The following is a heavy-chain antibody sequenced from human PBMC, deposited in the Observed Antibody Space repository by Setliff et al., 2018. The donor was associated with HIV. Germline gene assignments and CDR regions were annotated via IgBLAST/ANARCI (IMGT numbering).Heavy chain of an antibody. J-gene: IGHJ6*02. CDR1: GYSFTSYW. Sequence: GESLKISCKGSGYSFTSYWIGWVRQMPGKGLEWMGIIYPGDSDTRYSPSFQGQVTISADKSISTAYLQWSSLKASDTAMYYCARPGTAAAGTDGMDVWGQGTTVTVSS. D-gene: IGHD6-13*01. V-gene: IGHV5-51*01. CDR3: ARPGTAAAGTDGMDV. CDR2: IYPGDSDT.